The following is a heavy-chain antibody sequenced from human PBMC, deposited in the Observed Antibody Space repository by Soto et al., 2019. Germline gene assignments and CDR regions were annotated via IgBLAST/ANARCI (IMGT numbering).Heavy chain of an antibody. CDR3: TKRGGSLGYNHALDS. CDR2: ISGSGGST. D-gene: IGHD5-18*01. V-gene: IGHV3-23*01. CDR1: GFTFNDYA. Sequence: EMQLLESGGGLVQPGGSLRLSCAASGFTFNDYAMSGVRQTPGKGLEWVSAISGSGGSTYYTDSVKGRFTISRDNAKNKMSLQMNSLRAEDTAIYYCTKRGGSLGYNHALDSWGQGTLVTVSS. J-gene: IGHJ4*02.